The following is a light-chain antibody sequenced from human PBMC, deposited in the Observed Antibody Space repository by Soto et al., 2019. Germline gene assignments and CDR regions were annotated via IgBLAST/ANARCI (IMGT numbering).Light chain of an antibody. CDR3: QKYNSYPIT. CDR2: AAS. CDR1: QTISRY. V-gene: IGKV1-39*01. J-gene: IGKJ5*01. Sequence: DIQMTQSPSSLSAAVGDRVTITCRASQTISRYLNWYQQKPGKAPQLLIYAASSLQSGVPSRFSGSGSGTDFTLTISSLQPDDFATYYCQKYNSYPITFGQGKRREIK.